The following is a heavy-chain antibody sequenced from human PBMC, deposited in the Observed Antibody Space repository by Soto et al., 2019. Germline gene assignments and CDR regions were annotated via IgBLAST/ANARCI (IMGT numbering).Heavy chain of an antibody. J-gene: IGHJ4*02. CDR1: GGAFGRYS. Sequence: SVKVSCKASGGAFGRYSVSWLRQAPGQGLEWIGGVIPVFNTSNYSLKFQGRVAIFADLSTSTVFMELRSLRSEDTAVYYCAKKSGVGATWYFDYWGQGTLVTVSS. D-gene: IGHD1-26*01. CDR2: VIPVFNTS. V-gene: IGHV1-69*13. CDR3: AKKSGVGATWYFDY.